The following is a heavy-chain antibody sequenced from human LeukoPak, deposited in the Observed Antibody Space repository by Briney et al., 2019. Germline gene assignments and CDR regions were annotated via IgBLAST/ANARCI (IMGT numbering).Heavy chain of an antibody. D-gene: IGHD6-19*01. CDR3: ARGASGWSRDV. CDR2: ITDSGTYI. J-gene: IGHJ6*02. Sequence: GGSLRLSRAASGFSLSCCAMSWVRQAPGKGLEWVSSITDSGTYIYYAESVKGRFTSSRDNAKNSLYLQMNSLRAEDTGVYYCARGASGWSRDVWGQGTTVTVSS. CDR1: GFSLSCCA. V-gene: IGHV3-21*01.